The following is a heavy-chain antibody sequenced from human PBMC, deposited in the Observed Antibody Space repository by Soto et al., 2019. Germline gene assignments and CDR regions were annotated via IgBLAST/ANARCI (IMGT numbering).Heavy chain of an antibody. CDR2: INAGNGNT. CDR1: GYSFTSYA. Sequence: ASVKVSCKASGYSFTSYAIHWVRQAPGQRLEWMGWINAGNGNTKIPQKLQGRDTITRDTSASTAYMEVSSLRSEDTAVYYCARLVYYFDSSGYYPGDYWCQGSLVSVSS. CDR3: ARLVYYFDSSGYYPGDY. D-gene: IGHD3-22*01. V-gene: IGHV1-3*01. J-gene: IGHJ4*02.